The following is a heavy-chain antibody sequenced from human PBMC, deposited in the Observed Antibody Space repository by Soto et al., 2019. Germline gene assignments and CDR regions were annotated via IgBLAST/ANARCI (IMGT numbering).Heavy chain of an antibody. V-gene: IGHV3-48*01. CDR3: ARRKETYYDFWRGYYTEDY. J-gene: IGHJ4*02. CDR2: ISSSSSTI. CDR1: GFTFSSYS. Sequence: EVQLVESGGGLVQPGGSLRLSCAASGFTFSSYSMNWVRQAPGKGLEWVSYISSSSSTIYYADSVKGRFTISRDNAKNSLYLQMNSLRAEDTAVYYCARRKETYYDFWRGYYTEDYWGQGTLVTVSS. D-gene: IGHD3-3*01.